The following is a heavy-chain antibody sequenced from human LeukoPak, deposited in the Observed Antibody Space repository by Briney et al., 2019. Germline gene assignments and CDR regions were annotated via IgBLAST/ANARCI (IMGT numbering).Heavy chain of an antibody. CDR2: IYYSGST. CDR3: ARGNTYYDFWSGYYTNYYYYYMDV. Sequence: SQTLSLTCTVSGGSIRSGRYYWSWIRQHPGKGLEWIGYIYYSGSTYYNPSLKSRVTISVDTSKNQFSLKLSSVTAADTAVYYCARGNTYYDFWSGYYTNYYYYYMDVWGKGTTVTVSS. V-gene: IGHV4-31*03. D-gene: IGHD3-3*01. CDR1: GGSIRSGRYY. J-gene: IGHJ6*03.